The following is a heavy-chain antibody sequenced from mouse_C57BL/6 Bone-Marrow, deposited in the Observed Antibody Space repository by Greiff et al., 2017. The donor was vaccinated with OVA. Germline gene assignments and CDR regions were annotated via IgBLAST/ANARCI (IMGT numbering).Heavy chain of an antibody. Sequence: QVQLQQSGPGLVQPSQSLSITCTVSGFSLTSYGVHWVRQSPGKGLEWLGVIWSGGSTDYNAAFISRLSISKDNSKSQVFFKMNSLQADDTAIYYCARNFPYDGYFDYWGQGTTLTVSS. D-gene: IGHD2-3*01. CDR3: ARNFPYDGYFDY. CDR1: GFSLTSYG. CDR2: IWSGGST. V-gene: IGHV2-2*01. J-gene: IGHJ2*01.